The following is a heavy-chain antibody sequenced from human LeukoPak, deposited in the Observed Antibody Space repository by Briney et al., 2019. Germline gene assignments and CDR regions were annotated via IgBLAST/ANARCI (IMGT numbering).Heavy chain of an antibody. J-gene: IGHJ6*03. Sequence: PSETLSLTCTVSGGSISSYYWSWIRQPPGKGLEWIGYIYYSGSTNYNPSLKGRVTISVDTSKNQFSLKLSSVTAAGTAVYYCARGRVQLVSGYYYYMDVWGKGTTVTISS. V-gene: IGHV4-59*01. CDR3: ARGRVQLVSGYYYYMDV. CDR2: IYYSGST. CDR1: GGSISSYY. D-gene: IGHD5-18*01.